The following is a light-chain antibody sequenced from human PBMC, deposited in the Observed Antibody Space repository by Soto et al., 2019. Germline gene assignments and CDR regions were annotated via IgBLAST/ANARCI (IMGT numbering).Light chain of an antibody. V-gene: IGKV1-39*01. CDR1: QSISSY. J-gene: IGKJ2*01. CDR3: QQSHGSPYT. Sequence: DIQMTQSPSSLSASVGDRVTITCRASQSISSYLNWYQHKPGKAPKFLIYTASSLQSGVPSRFSGSGSGTDFTLTISSLQPEDFATYYCQQSHGSPYTFGQGTKLEIK. CDR2: TAS.